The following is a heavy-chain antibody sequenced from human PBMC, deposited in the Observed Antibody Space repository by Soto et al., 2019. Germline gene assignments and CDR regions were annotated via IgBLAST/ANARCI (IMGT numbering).Heavy chain of an antibody. D-gene: IGHD4-17*01. CDR3: ARAHEYGGNADAFDI. Sequence: QVQVVQSGADVKKPGSSVKVSCTASGVTFITSSINWVRQAPGQRPEWMGNILPIFGTADYAQKFQGRVTITADKSTNTAYMEVRSLLSDDTAVYYCARAHEYGGNADAFDIWGHGTVVTVSS. V-gene: IGHV1-69*14. J-gene: IGHJ3*02. CDR1: GVTFITSS. CDR2: ILPIFGTA.